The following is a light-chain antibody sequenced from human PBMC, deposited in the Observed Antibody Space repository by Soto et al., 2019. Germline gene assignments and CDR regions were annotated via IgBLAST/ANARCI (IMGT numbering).Light chain of an antibody. Sequence: EIVLTQSPATLSLSPGERATLSCRASQSISNYLVWYQQKPGQAPRLLIYDASNRATGIPARFSGSGSGTDFILTISSLEPEDFAIYYCQQRSNWPPLTFGGGTKVDIK. V-gene: IGKV3-11*01. CDR2: DAS. J-gene: IGKJ4*01. CDR3: QQRSNWPPLT. CDR1: QSISNY.